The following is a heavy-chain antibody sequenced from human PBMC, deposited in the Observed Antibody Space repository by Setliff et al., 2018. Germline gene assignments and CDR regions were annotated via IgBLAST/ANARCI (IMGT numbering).Heavy chain of an antibody. CDR3: TTGPRDSRNYLNWFDP. CDR2: IKSSREGATS. V-gene: IGHV3-15*01. D-gene: IGHD4-4*01. J-gene: IGHJ5*02. CDR1: GITFKNAW. Sequence: PGGSLRLSCSVSGITFKNAWMTWVRQAPGKGPEWVGRIKSSREGATSDYGAPAKGRFTISRDDSKNMIYLQMNNLKTEDTGFYYCTTGPRDSRNYLNWFDPWGQGTLVTV.